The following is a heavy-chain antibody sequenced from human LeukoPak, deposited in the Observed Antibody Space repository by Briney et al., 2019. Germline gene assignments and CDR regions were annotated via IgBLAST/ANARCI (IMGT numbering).Heavy chain of an antibody. CDR3: ARDPLNTSGWYIWFDF. CDR1: GYTFKNYG. Sequence: ASVKVSCKASGYTFKNYGISWVRQAPGQGLEWMGWISTYNGDTKHAQKVQGRLTLTADASTSTAYMELRGLRSDDTAVYYCARDPLNTSGWYIWFDFWGQGTLVTVSS. CDR2: ISTYNGDT. V-gene: IGHV1-18*04. D-gene: IGHD6-19*01. J-gene: IGHJ5*01.